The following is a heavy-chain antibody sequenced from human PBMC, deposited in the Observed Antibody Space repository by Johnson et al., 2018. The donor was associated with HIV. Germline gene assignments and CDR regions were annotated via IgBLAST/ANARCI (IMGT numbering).Heavy chain of an antibody. J-gene: IGHJ3*02. V-gene: IGHV3-48*04. CDR3: AREGASAVRYSSSWYGHDAFDI. CDR2: SWNSGSI. D-gene: IGHD6-13*01. CDR1: GFTVSSNY. Sequence: VQLVESGGGLIQPGGSLRLSCAASGFTVSSNYMSWVRQAPGKGLEWVSGISWNSGSIGYADSVKGRFTISRDNAKNSLYLQMNSLRAEDTAVYYCAREGASAVRYSSSWYGHDAFDIWGKGTMVTVSS.